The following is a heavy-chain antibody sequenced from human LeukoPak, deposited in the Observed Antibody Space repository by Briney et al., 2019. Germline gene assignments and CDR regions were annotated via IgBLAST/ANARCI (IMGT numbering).Heavy chain of an antibody. Sequence: GGSLRLSCAASGFTFSSYAMSWVRQAPGKGLEWVSAISGSGGSTYYADSVKGRFTISRDNSKNTLCLQMNSLRAEDTAVYYCAKDAPVNIVAVPAANSWGQGTLVTVSS. CDR1: GFTFSSYA. CDR3: AKDAPVNIVAVPAANS. CDR2: ISGSGGST. V-gene: IGHV3-23*01. D-gene: IGHD2-2*01. J-gene: IGHJ4*02.